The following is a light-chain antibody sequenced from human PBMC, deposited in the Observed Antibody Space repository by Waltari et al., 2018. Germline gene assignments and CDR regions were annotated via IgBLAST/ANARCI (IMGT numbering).Light chain of an antibody. CDR3: CSYAGSSTHVL. V-gene: IGLV2-23*02. CDR1: SSDVGGYNS. Sequence: QSALTQPASVSGSPGQSITISCTGTSSDVGGYNSVSWYQQYPDKAPQLMIYDVSKRPSGVSNRFSGSKSGNTASLTISGLQAEDEADYYCCSYAGSSTHVLFGGGTKLTVL. CDR2: DVS. J-gene: IGLJ2*01.